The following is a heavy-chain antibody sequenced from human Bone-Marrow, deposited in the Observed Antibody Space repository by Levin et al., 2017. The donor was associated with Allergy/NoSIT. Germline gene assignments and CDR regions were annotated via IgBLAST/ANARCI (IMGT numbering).Heavy chain of an antibody. J-gene: IGHJ5*02. D-gene: IGHD2-2*03. V-gene: IGHV3-30*18. CDR2: ISYDGSNK. CDR1: GFTFSSYG. Sequence: GESLKISCAASGFTFSSYGMHWVRQAPGKGLEWVAVISYDGSNKYYADSVKGRFTISRDNSKNTLYLQMNSLRAEDTAVYYCAKDGYCSSTSCVKPPNWFDPWGQGTLVTVSS. CDR3: AKDGYCSSTSCVKPPNWFDP.